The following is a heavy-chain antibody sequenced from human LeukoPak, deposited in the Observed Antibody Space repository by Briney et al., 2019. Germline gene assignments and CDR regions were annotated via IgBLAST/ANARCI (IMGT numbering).Heavy chain of an antibody. D-gene: IGHD5-24*01. Sequence: GGSLRLSCAASEFSVGSNYMTWVRQAPGKGLEWVSLIYSGGSTYYADSVKGRFTISRDNSKNTLYLQMNSLRAEDTAVYYCARGPNGYHNTGGQGTLVTVSS. CDR3: ARGPNGYHNT. CDR1: EFSVGSNY. J-gene: IGHJ4*02. CDR2: IYSGGST. V-gene: IGHV3-66*01.